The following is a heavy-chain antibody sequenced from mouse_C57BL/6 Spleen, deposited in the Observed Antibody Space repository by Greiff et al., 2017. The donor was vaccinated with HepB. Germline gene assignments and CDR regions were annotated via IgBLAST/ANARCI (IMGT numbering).Heavy chain of an antibody. J-gene: IGHJ1*03. CDR2: INPSNGGT. D-gene: IGHD2-4*01. V-gene: IGHV1-53*01. CDR3: AREDYDYRYWYFDV. Sequence: QVQLQQPGTELVKPGASVKLSCKASGYTFTSYWMHWVKQRPGQGLEWIGNINPSNGGTNYNEKFKSKATLTVDKSSSTAYMQLSSLTSEDSAVYYCAREDYDYRYWYFDVWGTGTTVTVSS. CDR1: GYTFTSYW.